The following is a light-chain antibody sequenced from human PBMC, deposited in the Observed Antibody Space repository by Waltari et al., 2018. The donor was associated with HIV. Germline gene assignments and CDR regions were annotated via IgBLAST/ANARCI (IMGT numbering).Light chain of an antibody. J-gene: IGLJ1*01. CDR3: AAWDDSLSVYV. V-gene: IGLV1-44*01. Sequence: QSVLPQPPSASGTPGQRVTIPCSGSNSNLGSTTVNWYQQLPGTAPKLLIYGNSQRPSGVPDRFSGSKSGTSASLAISGLQSDDEAHYYCAAWDDSLSVYVFATGTKVTVL. CDR2: GNS. CDR1: NSNLGSTT.